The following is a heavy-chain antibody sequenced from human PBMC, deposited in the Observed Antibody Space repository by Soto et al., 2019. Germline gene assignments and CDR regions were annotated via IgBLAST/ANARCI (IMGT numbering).Heavy chain of an antibody. V-gene: IGHV1-18*01. J-gene: IGHJ5*02. D-gene: IGHD5-12*01. Sequence: GASVKVSCKASGGTFSSYGISWVRQAPGQGLEWMGLLIPYNGDRIYAQKFQGRVILTTDTATNTAYMELGSLRSDDTAVYYCVRDASSGYRGWWDPWGQGTLVTVSS. CDR2: LIPYNGDR. CDR1: GGTFSSYG. CDR3: VRDASSGYRGWWDP.